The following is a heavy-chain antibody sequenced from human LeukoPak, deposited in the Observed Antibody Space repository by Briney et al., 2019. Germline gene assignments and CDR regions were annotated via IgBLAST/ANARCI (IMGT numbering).Heavy chain of an antibody. V-gene: IGHV7-4-1*02. CDR1: GYTFTKYI. Sequence: ASVKVSCKASGYTFTKYIMNWVRQAPGQGLEWMGWINTNTGNPTYAQGFTGRFVFSLDTSVSTAYLQISSLKAEDTAVYYCARDSRFGELLGFDFWGQGTLVTVSS. D-gene: IGHD3-10*02. J-gene: IGHJ4*02. CDR3: ARDSRFGELLGFDF. CDR2: INTNTGNP.